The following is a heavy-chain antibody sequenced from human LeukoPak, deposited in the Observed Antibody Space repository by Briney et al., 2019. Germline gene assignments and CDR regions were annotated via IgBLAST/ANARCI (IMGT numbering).Heavy chain of an antibody. Sequence: GGSLRLSCAASGFTFSSYGMHWVRQAPGKGLEWVAFIRYDGSNKYYADSVKGRFTISRDNSKNTLYLQMNSLRAEDAAVYYCAKWGGSYYGLFDYWGQGTLVTVSS. CDR1: GFTFSSYG. V-gene: IGHV3-30*02. J-gene: IGHJ4*02. CDR2: IRYDGSNK. D-gene: IGHD1-26*01. CDR3: AKWGGSYYGLFDY.